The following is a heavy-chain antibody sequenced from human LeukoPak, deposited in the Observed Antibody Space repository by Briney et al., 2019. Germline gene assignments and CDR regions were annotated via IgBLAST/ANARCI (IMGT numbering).Heavy chain of an antibody. CDR2: IYYSGST. D-gene: IGHD6-6*01. CDR3: ARDSIEYSSSPGSFDY. J-gene: IGHJ4*02. CDR1: GGSISSYY. V-gene: IGHV4-59*01. Sequence: SETLSLTCTVSGGSISSYYWSWIRQPPGKGLEWIGYIYYSGSTNYNPSLKSRVTISVDTSKNQCSLKLSSVTAADTAVYYCARDSIEYSSSPGSFDYWGQGTLVTVSS.